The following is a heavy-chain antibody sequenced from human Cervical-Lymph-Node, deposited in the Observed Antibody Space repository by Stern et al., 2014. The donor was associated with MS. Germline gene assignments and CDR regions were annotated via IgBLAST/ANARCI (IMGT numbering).Heavy chain of an antibody. CDR1: GGPIGSGTYY. J-gene: IGHJ6*02. Sequence: QVQLQESGPGLVKPSQTLALTCTVSGGPIGSGTYYWSWIRQPAGKGLEWIGRIYNSGSTSYNPSLKSRVTMSLDTSKNQFSLTLSSVPAADTAVYYCARDDAVGATRYHYAMDVWGQGTTVTVSS. D-gene: IGHD1-26*01. CDR2: IYNSGST. CDR3: ARDDAVGATRYHYAMDV. V-gene: IGHV4-61*02.